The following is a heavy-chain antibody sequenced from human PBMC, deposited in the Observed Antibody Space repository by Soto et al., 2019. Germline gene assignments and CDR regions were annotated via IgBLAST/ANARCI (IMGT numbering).Heavy chain of an antibody. V-gene: IGHV3-33*01. J-gene: IGHJ4*02. CDR1: GFTFSSYG. CDR2: IWYDGSNK. Sequence: QVQLVESGGGVVQPGRSLRLSCAASGFTFSSYGMHWVRQAPGKGLEWMAVIWYDGSNKYYADSVKGRFTISRDNSKNTLYLQMNSLRAEDTAVYYCARDNLDDYGDYPTYYFDYWGQGTLVTVSS. D-gene: IGHD4-17*01. CDR3: ARDNLDDYGDYPTYYFDY.